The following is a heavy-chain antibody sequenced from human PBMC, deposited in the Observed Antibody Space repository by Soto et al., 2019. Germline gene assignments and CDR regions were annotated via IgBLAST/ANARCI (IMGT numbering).Heavy chain of an antibody. J-gene: IGHJ3*02. Sequence: QVQLVQSGAEVKKPGSSVKVSCKASGGTFSSYAISWVRQAPGQGLEWMGGIIPIFGTANYAQKFQGRVTITADKSTSTADMQLSSLRSDDTAVYYCARTSARYSSSSYAFDIWGQGTMVTVSS. CDR2: IIPIFGTA. CDR3: ARTSARYSSSSYAFDI. CDR1: GGTFSSYA. D-gene: IGHD6-6*01. V-gene: IGHV1-69*06.